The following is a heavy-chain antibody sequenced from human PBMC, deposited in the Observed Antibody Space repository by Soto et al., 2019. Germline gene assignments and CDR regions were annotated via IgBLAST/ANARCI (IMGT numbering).Heavy chain of an antibody. J-gene: IGHJ4*02. CDR2: ISGSGGTT. CDR1: GFTFSSYA. D-gene: IGHD6-25*01. V-gene: IGHV3-23*01. CDR3: AKFFVETGGSSGWPWTFHY. Sequence: EVQLLESGGGLVQPGRSLRLSCAASGFTFSSYAMSWVRQAPGKGLEWVSAISGSGGTTYYAASVKGRFTISRDNSKNTLFLQMNSLRAEDTAVYYCAKFFVETGGSSGWPWTFHYWGQGTLVTVSS.